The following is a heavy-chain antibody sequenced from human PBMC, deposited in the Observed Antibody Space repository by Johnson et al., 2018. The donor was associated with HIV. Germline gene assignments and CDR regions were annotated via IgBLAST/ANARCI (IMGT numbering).Heavy chain of an antibody. Sequence: VQLVESGGGVVQPGGSLRLSCAASGFTFSNSWMHWVRQAPGKGPVWVSGTYDNGNIINYADSVKGRFTISRDNAKNTLYLHMNSLRAEDTAVYYCARDATPWGHDYVGYAFDLWGQGAMVTVSS. CDR3: ARDATPWGHDYVGYAFDL. D-gene: IGHD4-17*01. J-gene: IGHJ3*01. CDR1: GFTFSNSW. V-gene: IGHV3-74*01. CDR2: TYDNGNII.